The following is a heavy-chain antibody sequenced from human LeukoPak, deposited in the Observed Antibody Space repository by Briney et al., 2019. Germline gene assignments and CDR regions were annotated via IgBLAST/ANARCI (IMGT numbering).Heavy chain of an antibody. D-gene: IGHD6-19*01. J-gene: IGHJ3*02. V-gene: IGHV5-51*01. CDR2: IYPGDSDT. Sequence: GESLKISCKGSGYSFTSYWIGWVRQMPGKGLEWMGIIYPGDSDTRDSPSFQGQVTISADKSISTAYLQWSSLKASDTAMYYCARQGSSGWPRPHGDGSAFDIWGQGTMVTVSS. CDR1: GYSFTSYW. CDR3: ARQGSSGWPRPHGDGSAFDI.